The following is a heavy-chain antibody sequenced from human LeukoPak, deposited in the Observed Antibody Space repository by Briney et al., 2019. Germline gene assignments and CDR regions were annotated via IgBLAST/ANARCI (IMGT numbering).Heavy chain of an antibody. V-gene: IGHV3-74*01. J-gene: IGHJ4*02. Sequence: PAGSLRLSCAASGFTFSSYWMHWVRQAPGKGLVWVSRINSDGSSTSYADSVKGRFTISRDNAKNTLYLQMNSLRAEDTAVYYCARQLGYCSSTSCYAGLDYWGQGTLVTVSS. CDR1: GFTFSSYW. CDR3: ARQLGYCSSTSCYAGLDY. D-gene: IGHD2-2*01. CDR2: INSDGSST.